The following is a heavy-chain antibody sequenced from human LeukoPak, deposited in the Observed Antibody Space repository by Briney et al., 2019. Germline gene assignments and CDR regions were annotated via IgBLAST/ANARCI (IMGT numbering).Heavy chain of an antibody. CDR2: VSGSGVST. J-gene: IGHJ6*03. Sequence: GGSLRLSCAASGFTFSSYTFSTYAMSWVRQAPGKGLEWVSAVSGSGVSTYYADSVKGRFTISRDNSKNTLYLQMNGLRAEDTAVYYCAKGVEDSGIYYYYYMDVWGKGTTVAVSS. CDR3: AKGVEDSGIYYYYYMDV. CDR1: GFTFSSYTFSTYA. V-gene: IGHV3-23*01. D-gene: IGHD2-15*01.